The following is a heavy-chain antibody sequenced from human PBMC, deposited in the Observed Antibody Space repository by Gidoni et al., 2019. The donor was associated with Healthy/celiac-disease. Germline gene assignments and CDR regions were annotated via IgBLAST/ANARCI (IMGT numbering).Heavy chain of an antibody. CDR1: GFTFRSYG. V-gene: IGHV3-30*18. CDR2: ISYDGSNK. Sequence: QVQLVESGGGVVQPGRSLRLSCAASGFTFRSYGMHWVRQAPGKGLEWVAVISYDGSNKYYADSVKGRFTISRDNFKNTLYLQMNSLRAEDTAVYYCAKDVNRGHLAVAGYFDYWGQGTLVTVSS. D-gene: IGHD6-19*01. J-gene: IGHJ4*02. CDR3: AKDVNRGHLAVAGYFDY.